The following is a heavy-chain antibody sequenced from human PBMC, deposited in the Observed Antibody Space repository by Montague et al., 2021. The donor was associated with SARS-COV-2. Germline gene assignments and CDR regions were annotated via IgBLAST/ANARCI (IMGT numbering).Heavy chain of an antibody. D-gene: IGHD5-12*01. J-gene: IGHJ3*02. Sequence: TLSLTCTVSGGSISSGGYYWSWIRQHPGKGLEWIGYIYYSGSTYYNPSLKSRVTISVDTSKNQFSLKLSSVTAADTAVYYGARDRYSGYVLDAFDIWGQGTMVTVSS. V-gene: IGHV4-31*03. CDR1: GGSISSGGYY. CDR3: ARDRYSGYVLDAFDI. CDR2: IYYSGST.